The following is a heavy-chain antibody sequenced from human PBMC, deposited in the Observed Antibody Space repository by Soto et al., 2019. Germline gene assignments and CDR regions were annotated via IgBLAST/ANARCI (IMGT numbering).Heavy chain of an antibody. CDR3: TTAIESHLWFGSGRRRGRY. Sequence: EVQLVESGGGLVKPGGSLRLSCAASGFTFSNAWMSWVRQAPGKGLEWVGRIKSKTDGGTTDYAAPVKGRFTISRDDSKNTLYMQMTSRKTEDTAVYYCTTAIESHLWFGSGRRRGRYWGQGTLVAVSS. CDR2: IKSKTDGGTT. CDR1: GFTFSNAW. V-gene: IGHV3-15*01. J-gene: IGHJ4*02. D-gene: IGHD3-10*01.